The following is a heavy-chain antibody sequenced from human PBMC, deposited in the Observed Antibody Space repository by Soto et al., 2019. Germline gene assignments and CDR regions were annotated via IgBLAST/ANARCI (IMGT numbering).Heavy chain of an antibody. J-gene: IGHJ3*02. D-gene: IGHD2-21*02. CDR3: ARANDFNAFDI. Sequence: EVQLVESGGDLVQPGGSLRLSCVASGFSVNSGYMNWVRQAPGKGPQWVSVIYRGGTTYQPDSVKGRFTISRDDSKNALYLQMNSLRPDDTVVYYCARANDFNAFDIWGPGTMVTVSS. CDR2: IYRGGTT. V-gene: IGHV3-53*04. CDR1: GFSVNSGY.